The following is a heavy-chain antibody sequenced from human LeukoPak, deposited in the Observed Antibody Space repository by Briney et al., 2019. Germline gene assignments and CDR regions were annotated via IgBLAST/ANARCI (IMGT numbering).Heavy chain of an antibody. D-gene: IGHD6-13*01. Sequence: GGSLRLSCAASGFTFSSYWMSWVGQAPGKGLAWVAHIKQDGSGKYYVDSVKGRYTISRDNTKNSLYLQMNRLSAEDTAVYYCARVGGSSLPDYGGQGTLVTVSS. CDR1: GFTFSSYW. CDR2: IKQDGSGK. J-gene: IGHJ4*02. CDR3: ARVGGSSLPDY. V-gene: IGHV3-7*01.